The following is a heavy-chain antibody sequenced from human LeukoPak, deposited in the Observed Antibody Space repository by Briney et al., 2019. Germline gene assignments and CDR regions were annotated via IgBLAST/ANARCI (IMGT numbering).Heavy chain of an antibody. CDR2: ISGSGHDI. D-gene: IGHD3-22*01. Sequence: GGSLRLSCAAPGFTFSDSYMTWVRQAPGKGVEWVAYISGSGHDINYSESAKGRFTISRDNSKNTLYLQMNSLRAEDTAVYYCAKDPRYYYDSSGYTYFDYWGQGTLVTVSS. CDR3: AKDPRYYYDSSGYTYFDY. CDR1: GFTFSDSY. J-gene: IGHJ4*02. V-gene: IGHV3-11*04.